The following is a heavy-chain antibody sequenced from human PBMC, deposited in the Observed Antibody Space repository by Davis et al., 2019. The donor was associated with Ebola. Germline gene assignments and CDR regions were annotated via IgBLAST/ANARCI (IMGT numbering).Heavy chain of an antibody. CDR3: ARAGRSPVPSYYNYGMDV. CDR1: GYTFTSYG. D-gene: IGHD4-17*01. V-gene: IGHV1-18*01. CDR2: ISAYNGNT. Sequence: ASVKVSCKASGYTFTSYGISWVRQAPGQGLEWMGWISAYNGNTNYAQKLQGRVTMTTDTSTSTAYMELRSLRSDDTAVYYCARAGRSPVPSYYNYGMDVWGQGTTVTVSS. J-gene: IGHJ6*02.